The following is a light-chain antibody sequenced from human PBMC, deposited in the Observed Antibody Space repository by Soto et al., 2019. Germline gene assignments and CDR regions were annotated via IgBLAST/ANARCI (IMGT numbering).Light chain of an antibody. CDR1: SSDVGGYNC. Sequence: QSVLTQPPSASGSPVQSVAISCTGTSSDVGGYNCVSWYQQHPGKAPKLMIYEVSQRPSGVPDRFSGSKSGNTASLTVSGLQTEDEADYYCSAYAGSNNFVFGSGTKVTVL. V-gene: IGLV2-8*01. CDR2: EVS. J-gene: IGLJ1*01. CDR3: SAYAGSNNFV.